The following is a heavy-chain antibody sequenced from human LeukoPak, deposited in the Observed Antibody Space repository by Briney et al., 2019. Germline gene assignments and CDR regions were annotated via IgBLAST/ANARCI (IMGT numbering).Heavy chain of an antibody. J-gene: IGHJ4*02. CDR2: TSGSGGST. Sequence: PGGSLRLSCAASGFTFSSYAMSWVRQAPGKGLEWVSATSGSGGSTYYADSVKGRFTISRDNSKNTLYLQMNSLRAEDTGVYYCAKAQHCSGGSCVRDWGQGTLVTVSS. V-gene: IGHV3-23*01. CDR3: AKAQHCSGGSCVRD. CDR1: GFTFSSYA. D-gene: IGHD2-15*01.